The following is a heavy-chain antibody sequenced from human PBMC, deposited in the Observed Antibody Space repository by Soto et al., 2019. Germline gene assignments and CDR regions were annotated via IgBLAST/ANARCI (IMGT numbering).Heavy chain of an antibody. CDR1: GVNSRNAG. V-gene: IGHV3-15*07. Sequence: VSCTVAGVNSRNAGVHCISQTQGKGLEWVGRIKSKTDGGTTDYAAPVKGRFTISRDDSKNTLYLQMNSLKTEDTAVYYCTTVPERYYSGSGSSPQAMDAWCPGPPVT. CDR2: IKSKTDGGTT. J-gene: IGHJ6*02. D-gene: IGHD3-10*01. CDR3: TTVPERYYSGSGSSPQAMDA.